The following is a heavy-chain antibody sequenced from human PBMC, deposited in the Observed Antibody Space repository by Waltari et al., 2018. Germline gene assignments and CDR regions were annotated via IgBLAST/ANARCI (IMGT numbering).Heavy chain of an antibody. Sequence: EVQLVESGGGLVQPGRSLRLSCAASGSKFGDYAMHWVRQAPGKGLEWVSGITWNTYCIANADSGKGRFTISRDNAKNSLYLQRNRLRVEDTALYFCAGDKGVWEGDTQYFGMDDWGQGTTVTVSS. CDR3: AGDKGVWEGDTQYFGMDD. CDR2: ITWNTYCI. V-gene: IGHV3-9*01. D-gene: IGHD2-8*01. CDR1: GSKFGDYA. J-gene: IGHJ6*02.